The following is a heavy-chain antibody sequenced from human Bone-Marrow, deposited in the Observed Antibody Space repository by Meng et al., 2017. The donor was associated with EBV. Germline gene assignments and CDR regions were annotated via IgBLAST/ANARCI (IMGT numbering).Heavy chain of an antibody. CDR1: GGTFSSYA. J-gene: IGHJ5*02. V-gene: IGHV1-69*01. CDR2: IIPIFGTE. CDR3: GRGVVRGVIHWFDP. Sequence: GGEGKKTGRLGKVSCTSCGGTFSSYAISWVRHATGQGIEWMGVIIPIFGTEKYAQKFKGRVTITADESTSTAYMELSSMRSEDTAVYYCGRGVVRGVIHWFDPWGQGTLVTVSS. D-gene: IGHD3-10*01.